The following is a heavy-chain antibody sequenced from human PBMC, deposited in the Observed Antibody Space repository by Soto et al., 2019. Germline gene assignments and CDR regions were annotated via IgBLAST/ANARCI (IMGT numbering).Heavy chain of an antibody. CDR2: INSDGSST. D-gene: IGHD7-27*01. CDR1: GFTCSSYW. V-gene: IGHV3-74*01. J-gene: IGHJ4*02. CDR3: ASSLLTPFDY. Sequence: PVGSLRLSCAASGFTCSSYWVHWVRQAPGKGLVWVSRINSDGSSTSYAGSVKGRFTISRDNAKNTLYLQMNSLRAEDTAVYYCASSLLTPFDYWGQGTLVTVSS.